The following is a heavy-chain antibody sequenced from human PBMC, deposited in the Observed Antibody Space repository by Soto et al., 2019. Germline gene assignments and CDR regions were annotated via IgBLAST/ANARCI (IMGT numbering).Heavy chain of an antibody. Sequence: GGSLRLSCAASGFTFSSYGMHWVRQAPGKGLEWVAVIWYDGSNKYYADSVKGRFTISRDNSKNTLYLQMNSLRAEDTAVYYCARDGGYDAGAFDIWGQGTMVTVSS. CDR3: ARDGGYDAGAFDI. D-gene: IGHD2-2*01. CDR2: IWYDGSNK. CDR1: GFTFSSYG. J-gene: IGHJ3*02. V-gene: IGHV3-33*01.